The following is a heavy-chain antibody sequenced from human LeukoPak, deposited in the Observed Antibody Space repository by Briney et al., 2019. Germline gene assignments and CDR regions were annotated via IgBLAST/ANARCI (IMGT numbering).Heavy chain of an antibody. CDR3: AKSTTAFQYSGYDLDY. CDR1: GFTFSSYA. CDR2: ISGSGGST. D-gene: IGHD3-22*01. Sequence: GGSLRLSCAASGFTFSSYAMSWVRQAPGKGLEWVSAISGSGGSTYYADSVKGRFTISRDNSKNTLYLQMNSLRAEDTAVYYCAKSTTAFQYSGYDLDYWGQGTLVTVSS. J-gene: IGHJ4*02. V-gene: IGHV3-23*01.